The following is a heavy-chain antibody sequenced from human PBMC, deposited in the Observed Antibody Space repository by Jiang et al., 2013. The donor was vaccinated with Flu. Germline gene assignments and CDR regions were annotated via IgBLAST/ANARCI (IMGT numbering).Heavy chain of an antibody. CDR2: ISAYNGNT. CDR3: ARDQGDSSSWDYYYYYGMDV. V-gene: IGHV1-18*01. D-gene: IGHD6-6*01. J-gene: IGHJ6*02. CDR1: GYTFTSYG. Sequence: SGAEVKKPGASVKVSCKASGYTFTSYGISWVRQAPGQGLEWMGWISAYNGNTNYAQKLQGRVTMTTDTSTSTAYMELRSLRSDDTAVYYCARDQGDSSSWDYYYYYGMDVWGQGTTVTVSS.